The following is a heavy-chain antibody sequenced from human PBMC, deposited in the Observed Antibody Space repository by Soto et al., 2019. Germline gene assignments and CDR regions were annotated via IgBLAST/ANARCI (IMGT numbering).Heavy chain of an antibody. Sequence: SETLSLTCTVSGGSISSYYWSWIRQPPGKGLEWIGYIYYSGSTNYNPSLKSRVTISVDTSKNQFSLKLSSVTAADTAVYYCARDVYHFDYWGQGTLVTVSS. CDR3: ARDVYHFDY. J-gene: IGHJ4*02. CDR1: GGSISSYY. D-gene: IGHD2-2*02. V-gene: IGHV4-59*01. CDR2: IYYSGST.